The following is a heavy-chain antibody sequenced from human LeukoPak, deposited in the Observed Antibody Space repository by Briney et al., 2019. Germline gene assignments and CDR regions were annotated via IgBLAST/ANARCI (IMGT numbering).Heavy chain of an antibody. CDR3: ARVRESGLLFRL. V-gene: IGHV1-2*06. D-gene: IGHD2-21*02. J-gene: IGHJ4*02. CDR1: GYTFTGYY. CDR2: INPNSGGT. Sequence: ASVKVSCKASGYTFTGYYMHWVRQAPGQGLEWMGRINPNSGGTNYAQKVQGRVTMTRDTSISTAYMELSRLRSDDTAVYYCARVRESGLLFRLWGQGTLVTVSS.